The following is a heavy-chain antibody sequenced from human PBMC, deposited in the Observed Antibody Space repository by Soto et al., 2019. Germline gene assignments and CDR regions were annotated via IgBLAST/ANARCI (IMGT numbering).Heavy chain of an antibody. Sequence: GWSLRLSCASSVFTFISYGMHWVRQAPGKGLEWLAVISNDGAKKYLADSVKGRLTISRDNSRNTLYLQMNSLSAGDTAVYYCGKDTLDCSGGDCPLYYYYGMDVWGQGTTVTVSS. CDR2: ISNDGAKK. V-gene: IGHV3-30*18. CDR1: VFTFISYG. D-gene: IGHD2-21*02. CDR3: GKDTLDCSGGDCPLYYYYGMDV. J-gene: IGHJ6*02.